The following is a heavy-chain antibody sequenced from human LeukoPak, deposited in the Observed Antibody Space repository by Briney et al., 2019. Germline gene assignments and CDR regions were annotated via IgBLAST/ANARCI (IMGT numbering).Heavy chain of an antibody. D-gene: IGHD2-2*01. J-gene: IGHJ5*02. CDR3: ARDRVVVAAAMPNWFDP. Sequence: PGGSLRLSCAASGFIFSSYWMSWVRQAPGKGLEWVANIKQDGSEKYYVDSVKGRFTISRDNPKNSLYLQMNSLRAEDTAVYYCARDRVVVAAAMPNWFDPWGQGTLVTVSS. CDR2: IKQDGSEK. V-gene: IGHV3-7*03. CDR1: GFIFSSYW.